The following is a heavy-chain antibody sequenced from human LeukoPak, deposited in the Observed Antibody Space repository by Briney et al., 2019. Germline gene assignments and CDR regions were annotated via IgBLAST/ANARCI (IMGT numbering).Heavy chain of an antibody. J-gene: IGHJ5*02. D-gene: IGHD3-22*01. CDR3: ARRRRGWLLRANWFDP. CDR1: GYSFTSYW. Sequence: AGESLKISCKGSGYSFTSYWIDWVRQMPGKGLGWMGIIYPGDSDTRYSPSFQGQVTISADKSISTAYLQWSSLKASDTAMYYCARRRRGWLLRANWFDPWGQGILVTVSS. V-gene: IGHV5-51*01. CDR2: IYPGDSDT.